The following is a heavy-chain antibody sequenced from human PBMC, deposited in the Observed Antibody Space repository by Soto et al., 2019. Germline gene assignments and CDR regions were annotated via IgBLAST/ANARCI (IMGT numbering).Heavy chain of an antibody. V-gene: IGHV1-69*01. CDR1: GFTFSSYA. D-gene: IGHD3-16*01. Sequence: QVQLVESGGGVVQPGRSLRLSCAASGFTFSSYAISWVRQAPGQGLEWMGGIIPIFGTANYAQKFQSRVTITADESTSTAYMELSSLRSEDTAVYYCARWGESGDYWGQGTLVTVSS. CDR3: ARWGESGDY. J-gene: IGHJ4*02. CDR2: IIPIFGTA.